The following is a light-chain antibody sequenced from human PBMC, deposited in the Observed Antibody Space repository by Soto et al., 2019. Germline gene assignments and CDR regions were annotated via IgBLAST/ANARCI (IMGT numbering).Light chain of an antibody. V-gene: IGLV1-47*01. Sequence: QSVVTQPPSASGTPGQRVSISCSGSKSNIGDNYVYWYQLLPGTAPKLLIYRNDQRPSGVPDRFSGSKSGSSASLAISGLRSVDEADYYCATWDDSLSGVVFGGGTKLTVL. CDR1: KSNIGDNY. CDR2: RND. J-gene: IGLJ3*02. CDR3: ATWDDSLSGVV.